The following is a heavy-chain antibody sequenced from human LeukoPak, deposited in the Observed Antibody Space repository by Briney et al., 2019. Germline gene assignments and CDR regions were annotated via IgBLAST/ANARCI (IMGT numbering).Heavy chain of an antibody. J-gene: IGHJ6*03. V-gene: IGHV3-21*01. CDR1: GFTLDNYN. CDR3: ARFAEVYYYVDV. Sequence: GGSLRLSCAASGFTLDNYNFNWVRQAPGKGLEWVASIRSYSSYIHYADSVKGRFTISRDDAKKSLYLQMNSLRAEDTAVYFCARFAEVYYYVDVWGTGTTVTVSS. D-gene: IGHD2-21*01. CDR2: IRSYSSYI.